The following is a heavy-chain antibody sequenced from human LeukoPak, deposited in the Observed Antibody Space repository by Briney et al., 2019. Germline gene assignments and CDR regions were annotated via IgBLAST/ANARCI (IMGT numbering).Heavy chain of an antibody. V-gene: IGHV3-48*01. D-gene: IGHD5-24*01. CDR3: ARGVEMENPDAFDI. Sequence: GGSLRLSCAASGSTFSSYSMNWVRQAPGKGLEWVSYISSSSSTIYYADSVKGRFTISRDNAKNSLYLQMNSLRAEDTAVYYCARGVEMENPDAFDIWGQGTMVTVSS. CDR2: ISSSSSTI. CDR1: GSTFSSYS. J-gene: IGHJ3*02.